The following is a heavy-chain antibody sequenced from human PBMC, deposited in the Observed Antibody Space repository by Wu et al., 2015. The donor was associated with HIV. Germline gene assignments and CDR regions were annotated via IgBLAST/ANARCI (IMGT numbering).Heavy chain of an antibody. CDR2: MNPNSGGT. J-gene: IGHJ4*02. CDR3: ARDYCSGGFCHYFFDS. V-gene: IGHV1-2*02. CDR1: GYTSTGHY. Sequence: QVQLLQSGAEVKKPGASVKVSCQTSGYTSTGHYTHWVRQAPGQRPEWMGWMNPNSGGTTYAPKFQGRVTMTRDTSTITAYLELNSLRSDDTAVYYCARDYCSGGFCHYFFDSWGQGTLVTVSS. D-gene: IGHD2-15*01.